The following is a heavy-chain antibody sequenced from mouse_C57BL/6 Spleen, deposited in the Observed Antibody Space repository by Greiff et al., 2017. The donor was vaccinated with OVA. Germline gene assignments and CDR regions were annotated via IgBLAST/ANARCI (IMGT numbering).Heavy chain of an antibody. Sequence: EVKVVESGGGLVKPGGSLKLSCAASGFTFSSYTMSWVRQTPEKRLEWVATISGGGGNTYYPDSVKGRFTISRDNAKNTLYLQMSSLRSEDTALYYCARHGALRPFFDYWGQGTTLTVSS. CDR1: GFTFSSYT. V-gene: IGHV5-9*01. D-gene: IGHD1-2*01. J-gene: IGHJ2*01. CDR2: ISGGGGNT. CDR3: ARHGALRPFFDY.